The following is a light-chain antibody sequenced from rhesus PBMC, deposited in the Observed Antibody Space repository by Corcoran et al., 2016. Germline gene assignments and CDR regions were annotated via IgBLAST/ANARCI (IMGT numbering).Light chain of an antibody. CDR1: RSISSW. CDR2: KAS. V-gene: IGKV1-22*01. Sequence: DIQMTQSPSSLSASVGDTVTITCRASRSISSWLAWYQQKPGKAPKLLIYKASPLQSGVPSRFSGSGSGTDVSLTISSLQSEDFATYYCQQYNSSPWTFGLGTKVEIK. J-gene: IGKJ1*01. CDR3: QQYNSSPWT.